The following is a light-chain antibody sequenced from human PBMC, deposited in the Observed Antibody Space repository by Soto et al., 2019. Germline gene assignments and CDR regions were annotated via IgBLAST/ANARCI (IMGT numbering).Light chain of an antibody. V-gene: IGKV2-40*01. CDR2: TLS. CDR3: MQRKEFPWT. CDR1: QSLLHSDDGNTY. Sequence: DSVMTQTPLSLPVTPGESASISCRASQSLLHSDDGNTYLDWYLQKPGQSPQLLIKTLSYRAPGIPDRFSGSGSGTDFTLKINRVEAADVGVYYCMQRKEFPWTFGQGTKVEIK. J-gene: IGKJ1*01.